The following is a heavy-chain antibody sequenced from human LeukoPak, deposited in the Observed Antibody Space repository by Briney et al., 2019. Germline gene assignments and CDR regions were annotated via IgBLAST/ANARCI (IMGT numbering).Heavy chain of an antibody. D-gene: IGHD6-19*01. CDR1: GFTFSSYA. CDR2: ISSNGGST. V-gene: IGHV3-64*01. J-gene: IGHJ4*02. Sequence: QPGGSLRLSCAASGFTFSSYAMHWVRQAPGKGLEYVSAISSNGGSTYYANSVKGRFTISRDNSKNTLYLQMNSLRAEDTAVYYCAKDQSSGWYGYSDYWGQGTLVTVSS. CDR3: AKDQSSGWYGYSDY.